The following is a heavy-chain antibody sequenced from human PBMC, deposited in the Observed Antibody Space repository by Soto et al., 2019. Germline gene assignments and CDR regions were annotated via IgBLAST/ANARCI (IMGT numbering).Heavy chain of an antibody. D-gene: IGHD3-3*01. CDR3: ARMSITIFGVVTKKQNWFDP. V-gene: IGHV4-34*01. Sequence: QVQLQQWGAGLLKPSETLSLTCAVYGGSFSGYYWSWIRQPPGKGLEWIGEINHSGSTNYNPSLKSRVTISVETSKNQFSLKMSSVTAADTAVYYCARMSITIFGVVTKKQNWFDPWGQGTLVTVSS. CDR2: INHSGST. CDR1: GGSFSGYY. J-gene: IGHJ5*02.